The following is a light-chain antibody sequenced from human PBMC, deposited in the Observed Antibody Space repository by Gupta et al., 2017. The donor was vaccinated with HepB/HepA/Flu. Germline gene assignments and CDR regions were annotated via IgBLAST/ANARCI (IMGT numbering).Light chain of an antibody. CDR3: QQDGSSPLT. J-gene: IGKJ4*01. CDR1: QSVSSSY. Sequence: VLMQSPGLPPLSPRARATLSCRASQSVSSSYLAWYQQKPGQAPRLLIYGASSRATGLPERFVGSGSGTYFTLTISRLEPEDFAVYYCQQDGSSPLTFGGGTKVEIK. CDR2: GAS. V-gene: IGKV3-20*01.